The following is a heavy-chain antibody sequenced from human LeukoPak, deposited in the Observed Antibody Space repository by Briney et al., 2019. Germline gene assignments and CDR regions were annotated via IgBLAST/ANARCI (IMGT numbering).Heavy chain of an antibody. CDR2: ISGSGGST. Sequence: PGGSLRLSCAASGFTLSSYAMSWVRQAPGKGREWVSAISGSGGSTYYADSVKGRFTIPRDNSKNTLYLQMNSLRAEDTAVYYCAKGYYDFWSGFFDYWGQGTLVTVSS. CDR3: AKGYYDFWSGFFDY. D-gene: IGHD3-3*01. J-gene: IGHJ4*02. V-gene: IGHV3-23*01. CDR1: GFTLSSYA.